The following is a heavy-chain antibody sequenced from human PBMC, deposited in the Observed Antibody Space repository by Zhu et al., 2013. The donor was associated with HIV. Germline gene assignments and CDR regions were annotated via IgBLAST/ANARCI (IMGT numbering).Heavy chain of an antibody. D-gene: IGHD1-26*01. CDR2: IIPIFGTA. J-gene: IGHJ4*02. Sequence: QVQLVQSGAEVKKPGSSVKVSCKASGGTFSSYAISWVRQAPGQGLEWMGGIIPIFGTANYAQKFQGRVTITADESTSTAYMELSSLRSEDTAVYYCARNGQSPXSVELTQLLDYWGQGTLVTVSS. CDR3: ARNGQSPXSVELTQLLDY. CDR1: GGTFSSYA. V-gene: IGHV1-69*01.